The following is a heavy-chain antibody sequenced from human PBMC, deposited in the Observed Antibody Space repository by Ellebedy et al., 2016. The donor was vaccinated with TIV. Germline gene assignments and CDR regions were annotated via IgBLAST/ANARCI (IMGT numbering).Heavy chain of an antibody. CDR3: ARRSSASALDY. CDR2: TDPSGGST. J-gene: IGHJ4*02. V-gene: IGHV1-46*01. CDR1: GYTFSSNY. Sequence: AASVKVSCKASGYTFSSNYMHWVRQAPGQGLEWMGITDPSGGSTNYAQKFQGRVTMTRDTSTSTAYVELSSLRSEDTAVYCCARRSSASALDYWGQGTLVTVSS.